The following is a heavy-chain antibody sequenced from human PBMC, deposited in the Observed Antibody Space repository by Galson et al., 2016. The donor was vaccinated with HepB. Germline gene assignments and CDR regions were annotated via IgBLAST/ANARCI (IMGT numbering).Heavy chain of an antibody. D-gene: IGHD3-10*01. CDR1: GGSISSDGHY. Sequence: TLSLTCTVSGGSISSDGHYWSWIRQHPGKGLGWIGYIYYSGSTYYNPSLKSRVTISVDTSKNQFSLRLSSVTAADTAVYYCAREELGRWGPGFDYWGQGTLVTVSS. CDR2: IYYSGST. J-gene: IGHJ4*02. CDR3: AREELGRWGPGFDY. V-gene: IGHV4-31*03.